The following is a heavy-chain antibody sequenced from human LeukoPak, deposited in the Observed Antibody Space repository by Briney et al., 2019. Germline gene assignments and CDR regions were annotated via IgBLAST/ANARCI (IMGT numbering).Heavy chain of an antibody. V-gene: IGHV4-59*08. Sequence: SETLSLTCTVSGGSISSYYWSWIRQPPGKGLEWIGYIYYSGSTNYNPSLKSRVTISVDTSKNQFSLKLSSVTAADTAVYYCARHPIAELVEGNWFDPWGQGTLVTVSS. CDR3: ARHPIAELVEGNWFDP. J-gene: IGHJ5*02. D-gene: IGHD6-13*01. CDR1: GGSISSYY. CDR2: IYYSGST.